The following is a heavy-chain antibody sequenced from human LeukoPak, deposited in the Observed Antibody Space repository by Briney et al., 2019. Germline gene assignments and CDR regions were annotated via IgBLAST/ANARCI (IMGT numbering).Heavy chain of an antibody. Sequence: ASVKVSCKASGYTFSDYYIHWVRQAPGQGLEWVGWINPNSGGTDSAQKLQGRVTMTRDTSISATYMELRTLTSDDTAVYYCARVLEDSYYYDTWGQGTLVTVSS. CDR2: INPNSGGT. J-gene: IGHJ4*02. CDR1: GYTFSDYY. V-gene: IGHV1-2*02. CDR3: ARVLEDSYYYDT. D-gene: IGHD3-22*01.